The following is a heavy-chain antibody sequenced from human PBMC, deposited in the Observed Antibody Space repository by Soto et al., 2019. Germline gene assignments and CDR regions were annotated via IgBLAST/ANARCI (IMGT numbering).Heavy chain of an antibody. CDR2: ISYDGSNK. D-gene: IGHD5-18*01. Sequence: GGSLRLSCAASGFTFSSYAMHWVRQAPGKGLEWVAVISYDGSNKYYADSVKGRFTISRDNSKNTLYLQMNSLRAEDTAVYYCARVAWTDTAMVNLYYYGMDVWGQGTTVTVSS. J-gene: IGHJ6*02. CDR3: ARVAWTDTAMVNLYYYGMDV. V-gene: IGHV3-30-3*01. CDR1: GFTFSSYA.